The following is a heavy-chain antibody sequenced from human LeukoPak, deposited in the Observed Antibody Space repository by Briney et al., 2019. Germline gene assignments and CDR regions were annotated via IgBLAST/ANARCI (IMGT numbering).Heavy chain of an antibody. CDR3: TTGITMVRGVIHLIDY. CDR1: GFTFGSYS. D-gene: IGHD3-10*01. Sequence: PGGSLRLSCAASGFTFGSYSMSWVRQAPGKGLEWVGRIKSKTDGGTTDYAAPVKGRFTISRDDSKNTLYLQMNSLKTEDTAVYYCTTGITMVRGVIHLIDYWGQGTLVTVSS. J-gene: IGHJ4*02. CDR2: IKSKTDGGTT. V-gene: IGHV3-15*01.